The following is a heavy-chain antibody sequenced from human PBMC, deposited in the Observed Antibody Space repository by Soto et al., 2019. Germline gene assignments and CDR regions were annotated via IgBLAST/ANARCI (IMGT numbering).Heavy chain of an antibody. CDR2: ISGSGGST. V-gene: IGHV3-23*01. Sequence: EVQLLESGGGLVQPGGSLRLSCAASGFTFSSYAMSWVRQAPGKGLELVSPISGSGGSTYYADSVKGRFTSSRDNYRNALYLQMNSLRAEDTAGYCCAKVVSFGVVTIFDSWGQGTLGTVSS. CDR3: AKVVSFGVVTIFDS. CDR1: GFTFSSYA. J-gene: IGHJ4*02. D-gene: IGHD3-3*01.